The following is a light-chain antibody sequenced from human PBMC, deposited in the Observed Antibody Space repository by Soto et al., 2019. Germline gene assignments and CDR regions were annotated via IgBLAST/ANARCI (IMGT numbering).Light chain of an antibody. CDR3: SSYTSSITYV. J-gene: IGLJ1*01. V-gene: IGLV2-14*01. CDR2: DVS. CDR1: SSDVGGYHY. Sequence: QSVLTQPASVSGSPGQSITISCTGTSSDVGGYHYVSWYQQYPGKAPKVMIYDVSNRHSGVSNRFSGSKSGTTASLTISGLQAEDDADYYCSSYTSSITYVFGTGPKLTV.